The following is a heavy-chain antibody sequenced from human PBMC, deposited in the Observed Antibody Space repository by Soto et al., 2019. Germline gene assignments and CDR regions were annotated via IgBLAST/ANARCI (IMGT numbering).Heavy chain of an antibody. CDR1: GGTLSSYT. Sequence: SVKVSCKASGGTLSSYTFSWVRQAPGQGLEWMGRVIPNLGVTNYAKKFQGRFTIVVDTSTSTAYMELSSLRYEDTAVYYCARDKGYFGDTSCPDFDYWGQGSGVTVSS. J-gene: IGHJ4*02. V-gene: IGHV1-69*04. D-gene: IGHD2-15*01. CDR3: ARDKGYFGDTSCPDFDY. CDR2: VIPNLGVT.